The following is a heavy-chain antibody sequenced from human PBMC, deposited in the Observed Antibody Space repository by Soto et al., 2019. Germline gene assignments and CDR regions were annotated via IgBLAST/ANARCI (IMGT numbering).Heavy chain of an antibody. Sequence: GASVKVSCKASGYTFTSYDINWVRQATGQGLEWMGWMNPNSGNTGYAQKFQGRVTMTRNTSISTAYMELSSLRSEDTAVYYCARAKGDSYRRNYYDSSGYYYFDYWG. D-gene: IGHD3-22*01. CDR3: ARAKGDSYRRNYYDSSGYYYFDY. V-gene: IGHV1-8*01. CDR1: GYTFTSYD. CDR2: MNPNSGNT. J-gene: IGHJ4*01.